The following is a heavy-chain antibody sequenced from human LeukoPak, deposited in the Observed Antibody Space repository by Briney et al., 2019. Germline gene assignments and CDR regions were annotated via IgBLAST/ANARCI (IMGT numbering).Heavy chain of an antibody. CDR1: GVSISSGGYY. Sequence: SETLSLTCTVSGVSISSGGYYWSWIRQPPGKGLEWIGYIYHSGSTYYNPSLKSRVTISVDRSKNQFSLKLSSVTAADTAVYYCARTIAARAKYYFDYWGQGTLVTVSS. J-gene: IGHJ4*02. D-gene: IGHD6-6*01. CDR2: IYHSGST. V-gene: IGHV4-30-2*01. CDR3: ARTIAARAKYYFDY.